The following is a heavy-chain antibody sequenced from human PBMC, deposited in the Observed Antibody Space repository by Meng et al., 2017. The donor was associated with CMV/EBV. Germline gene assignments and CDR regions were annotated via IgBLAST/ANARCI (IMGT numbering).Heavy chain of an antibody. Sequence: SETLSLTCAVYGGSFSGYYWSWIRQPPGKGLEWIGEINHSGSTNYNPSLKSRVTISVDTSKNQFSLKLSSVTAADTAVYYCARGYCSGGSCYLFGYLDLWGRGTLVTVSS. J-gene: IGHJ2*01. CDR1: GGSFSGYY. D-gene: IGHD2-15*01. CDR2: INHSGST. CDR3: ARGYCSGGSCYLFGYLDL. V-gene: IGHV4-34*01.